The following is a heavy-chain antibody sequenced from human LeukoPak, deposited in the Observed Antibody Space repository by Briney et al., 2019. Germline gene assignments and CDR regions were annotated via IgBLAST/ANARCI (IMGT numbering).Heavy chain of an antibody. D-gene: IGHD1-26*01. J-gene: IGHJ4*02. CDR2: IHYGGNT. Sequence: GSLRLSCAASGFTFSSYAMSWVRQAPGKGLEWVGHIHYGGNTYYNPSLKSRVTISVDTSKNQFSLKLSSVTAADTAVYYCARSSMWAPGGDFDYWGQGTLVTVSS. CDR3: ARSSMWAPGGDFDY. V-gene: IGHV4-59*12. CDR1: GFTFSSYA.